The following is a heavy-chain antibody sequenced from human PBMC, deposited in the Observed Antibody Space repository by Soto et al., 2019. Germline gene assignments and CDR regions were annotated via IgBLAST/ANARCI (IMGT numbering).Heavy chain of an antibody. CDR1: GLTFSSYA. D-gene: IGHD3-9*01. CDR3: ARGVFLVDISMGTGPRSGY. V-gene: IGHV3-23*01. CDR2: ISGSGDST. J-gene: IGHJ4*02. Sequence: LRLSSAASGLTFSSYAMNSVRPAPVYWPEWVSAISGSGDSTFYADSVKGRFTISRDNSKNTLYLQMNSLRAEDTAVYYCARGVFLVDISMGTGPRSGYWGQGTLGAV.